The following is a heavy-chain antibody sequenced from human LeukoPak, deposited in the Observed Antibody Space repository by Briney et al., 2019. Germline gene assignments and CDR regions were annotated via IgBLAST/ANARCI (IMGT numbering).Heavy chain of an antibody. J-gene: IGHJ6*02. V-gene: IGHV6-1*01. Sequence: SQTLSLTCAISGDSVSSNSAAWNWIRQSPSRGLEWLGRTYYRSKWYNDYAVSVKSRITINPDTSKNQFSLQLNSVTPEDTAVYYCASGNGLGKSYYYSGMDVWGQGTTVTVSS. CDR3: ASGNGLGKSYYYSGMDV. D-gene: IGHD1-1*01. CDR1: GDSVSSNSAA. CDR2: TYYRSKWYN.